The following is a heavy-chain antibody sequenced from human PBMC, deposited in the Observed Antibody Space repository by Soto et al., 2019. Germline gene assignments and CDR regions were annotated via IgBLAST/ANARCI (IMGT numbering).Heavy chain of an antibody. CDR3: ARPTSEYYYDRSGYHFDY. Sequence: FSVTVSRQHCLGTFSSYAISLVRQAPRQGLEWMGGIIPIFGTANYAQKFQGRVTITADESTSTAYMELSSLRSEDTAVYYCARPTSEYYYDRSGYHFDYWGQGTLVTVSS. J-gene: IGHJ4*02. CDR2: IIPIFGTA. D-gene: IGHD3-22*01. V-gene: IGHV1-69*13. CDR1: LGTFSSYA.